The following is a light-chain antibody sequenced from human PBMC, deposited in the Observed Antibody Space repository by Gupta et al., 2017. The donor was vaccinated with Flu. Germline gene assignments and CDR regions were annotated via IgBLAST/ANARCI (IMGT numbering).Light chain of an antibody. Sequence: EGATQSRRDSQDVGNQLAWYQQKPGKAPRLLIFAPSTRATGIPDRFSGSGSGTEFTLTISSLQSEDVAVYFCQQYKTCPPLTFGRGTNVDIK. CDR3: QQYKTCPPLT. CDR1: QDVGNQ. J-gene: IGKJ4*01. CDR2: APS. V-gene: IGKV3-15*01.